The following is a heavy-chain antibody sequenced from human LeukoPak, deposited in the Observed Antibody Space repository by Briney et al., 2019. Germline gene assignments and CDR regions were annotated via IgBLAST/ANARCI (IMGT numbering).Heavy chain of an antibody. J-gene: IGHJ4*02. CDR2: INPNSGGT. V-gene: IGHV1-2*02. Sequence: ASVKVSCKASGYTFTSYYMHWVRQAPGQGLEWMGWINPNSGGTNYAQKFQGRVTMTRDTSISTAYMELSRLRSDDTAVYYCARLFWNYYDSSGSRWGQGTLVTVSS. CDR1: GYTFTSYY. CDR3: ARLFWNYYDSSGSR. D-gene: IGHD3-22*01.